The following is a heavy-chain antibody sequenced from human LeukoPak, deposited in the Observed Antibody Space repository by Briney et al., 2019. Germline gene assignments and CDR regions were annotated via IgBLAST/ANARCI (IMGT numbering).Heavy chain of an antibody. J-gene: IGHJ4*02. Sequence: SETLSLTCTVSGGSISSSSYYWGWIRQPPGKGLEWIGSIYYSGSTYYNPSLKSRVTISVDTSKNQFSLKLNSVTAADTAVYYCARGDSNTWYPTGLHLDYWGQGTLVSVSS. CDR2: IYYSGST. CDR1: GGSISSSSYY. D-gene: IGHD6-13*01. CDR3: ARGDSNTWYPTGLHLDY. V-gene: IGHV4-39*07.